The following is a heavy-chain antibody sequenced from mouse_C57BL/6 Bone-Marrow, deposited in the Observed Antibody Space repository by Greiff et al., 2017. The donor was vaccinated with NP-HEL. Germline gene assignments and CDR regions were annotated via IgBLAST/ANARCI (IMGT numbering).Heavy chain of an antibody. CDR2: IWSGGST. CDR1: GFSLTSYG. CDR3: ARRRDYSNWGWYFDV. D-gene: IGHD2-5*01. V-gene: IGHV2-2*01. J-gene: IGHJ1*03. Sequence: QVQLKESGPGLVQPSQSLSITCTVSGFSLTSYGVHWVRQSPGKGLEWLGVIWSGGSTDYNAAFISRLSISKDNSKSQVFFKMNSLQADDTAIYYCARRRDYSNWGWYFDVWGTGTTVTVSS.